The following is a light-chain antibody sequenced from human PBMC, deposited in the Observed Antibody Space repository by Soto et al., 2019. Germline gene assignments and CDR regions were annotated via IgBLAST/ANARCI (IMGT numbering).Light chain of an antibody. CDR3: GTWDSSLSGGV. CDR1: SSNIGNNY. Sequence: QSVLTQPPSVSAAPGQKVTISCSGSSSNIGNNYVSWYQQLPGTAPKLLIYDNNKRPSGIPDRFSGSKSGTSATLGITGLQSGDEADYYCGTWDSSLSGGVFGGGIKLTVL. CDR2: DNN. V-gene: IGLV1-51*01. J-gene: IGLJ3*02.